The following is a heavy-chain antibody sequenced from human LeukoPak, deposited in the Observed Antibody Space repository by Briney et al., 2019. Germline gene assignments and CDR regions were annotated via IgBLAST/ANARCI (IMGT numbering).Heavy chain of an antibody. CDR2: ISYDGSNK. CDR3: AKEGKHIVATITRGLDY. CDR1: GFTFSSYG. D-gene: IGHD5-12*01. J-gene: IGHJ4*02. V-gene: IGHV3-30*18. Sequence: GGSLRLSCAASGFTFSSYGMHWVRQAPGKGLEWVAVISYDGSNKYYADSVRGRFTISRDNSKNTLYLQMNSLRAEDTAVYYCAKEGKHIVATITRGLDYWGQGTLVTVSS.